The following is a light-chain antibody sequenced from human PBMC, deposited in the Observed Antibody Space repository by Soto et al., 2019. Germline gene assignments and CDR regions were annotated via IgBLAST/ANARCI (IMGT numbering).Light chain of an antibody. CDR2: EGS. J-gene: IGLJ1*01. CDR1: SSDVGSYNL. V-gene: IGLV2-23*01. CDR3: CSYAGSSTSRV. Sequence: QSVLTQPASVSGSPGHSITISCTGTSSDVGSYNLVSWYQQHPGKAPKLMIYEGSKRPSGVSNRFSVSKSGNTASLTISGLQAEDEADYYCCSYAGSSTSRVFGTGTKVTVL.